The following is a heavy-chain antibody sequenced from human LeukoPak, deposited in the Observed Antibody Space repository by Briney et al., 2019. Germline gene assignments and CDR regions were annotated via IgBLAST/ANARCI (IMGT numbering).Heavy chain of an antibody. J-gene: IGHJ4*02. D-gene: IGHD3-9*01. V-gene: IGHV1-18*01. CDR2: IRGDNGNT. CDR1: GYTFSNYG. CDR3: ARVDLLTGYYFFDY. Sequence: ASVKVSCKASGYTFSNYGISWVRQAPGQGLEWVGWIRGDNGNTNYAQKLQGRVTMTTDTSTSTAYMELRSLGSVETAVYYCARVDLLTGYYFFDYWGQGTLVTVSS.